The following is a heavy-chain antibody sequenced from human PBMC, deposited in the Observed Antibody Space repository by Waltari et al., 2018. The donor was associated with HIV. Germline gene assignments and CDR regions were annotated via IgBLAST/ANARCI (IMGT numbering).Heavy chain of an antibody. J-gene: IGHJ4*02. CDR3: AREDISGYTPGL. D-gene: IGHD6-19*01. CDR2: IDTNTWNP. CDR1: GYSFPNFA. Sequence: VQLVQSGSELKKPGASVKGSCQTSGYSFPNFAIIWVRQAPGQGPEWMGWIDTNTWNPTYAQGFTGRFVFSLDTSVRTAYLQISSLEAEDTAVYYCAREDISGYTPGLWGQGTLVTVSS. V-gene: IGHV7-4-1*02.